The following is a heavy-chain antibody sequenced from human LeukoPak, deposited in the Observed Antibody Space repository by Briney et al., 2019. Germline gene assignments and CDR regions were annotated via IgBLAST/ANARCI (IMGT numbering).Heavy chain of an antibody. CDR2: IHPNSAAT. J-gene: IGHJ4*02. D-gene: IGHD7-27*01. CDR3: ARDLPSTSNWELDY. V-gene: IGHV1-2*06. Sequence: SLKVSCKASGYTFIDYYIHWVRQAPGQGLEWMGRIHPNSAATEYAENFQGRVTMTRDTSISTAYMELSRVTSDDTAVYYCARDLPSTSNWELDYWGQGTLVTVSS. CDR1: GYTFIDYY.